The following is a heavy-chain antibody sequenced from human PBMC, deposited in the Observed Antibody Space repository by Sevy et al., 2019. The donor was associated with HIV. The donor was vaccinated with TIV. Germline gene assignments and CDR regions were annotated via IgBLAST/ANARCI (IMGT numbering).Heavy chain of an antibody. J-gene: IGHJ4*02. Sequence: SETLSLTCAVYGGSFSGYYWNWIRQSPGKGLEWIGYIYYSGSTNYNPSLKSRVTISIDTSKNQFSLRLTSVTAADTAVYYCARGLFDYWGQGTLVTVSS. V-gene: IGHV4-59*01. CDR3: ARGLFDY. CDR1: GGSFSGYY. CDR2: IYYSGST.